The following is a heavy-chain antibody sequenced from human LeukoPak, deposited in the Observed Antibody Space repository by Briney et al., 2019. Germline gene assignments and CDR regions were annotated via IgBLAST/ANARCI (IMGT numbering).Heavy chain of an antibody. J-gene: IGHJ4*02. CDR2: INEDGRVT. CDR1: GFTFSSYW. V-gene: IGHV3-74*01. Sequence: GGSLRLSCTASGFTFSSYWVHWVRQSQEKRLVWVSRINEDGRVTDYADSVKGRFTISRDNARNTLYLQMHSLRVEDTAVYYCARDLRGIHDYWGQGTLVTVSS. D-gene: IGHD3-16*01. CDR3: ARDLRGIHDY.